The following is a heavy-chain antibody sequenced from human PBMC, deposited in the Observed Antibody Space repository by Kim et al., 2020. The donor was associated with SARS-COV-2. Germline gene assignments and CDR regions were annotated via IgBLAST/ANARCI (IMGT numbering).Heavy chain of an antibody. V-gene: IGHV3-9*01. Sequence: GGSLRLSCAASGFTFDDYAMHWVRQAPGKGLEWVSGISWNSGTIGSADSVKGRFTISRDNDKNSLYLQLNSLRAEDTALYYYGKDKPDSSGWSSFDYWGQGTLVTGSS. CDR3: GKDKPDSSGWSSFDY. J-gene: IGHJ4*02. CDR2: ISWNSGTI. D-gene: IGHD6-19*01. CDR1: GFTFDDYA.